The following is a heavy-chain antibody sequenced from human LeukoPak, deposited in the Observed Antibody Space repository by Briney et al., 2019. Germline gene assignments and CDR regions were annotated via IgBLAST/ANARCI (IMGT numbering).Heavy chain of an antibody. CDR1: GGSTSSYY. CDR3: ARRWGDSSGYFLYYYYYMDV. Sequence: SETLSLTCTVSGGSTSSYYWSWIRQPPGKGLEWIGYIYYSGSTNYNPSLKSRVTISVDTSKNQFSLKLSSVTAADTAVYYCARRWGDSSGYFLYYYYYMDVWGKGTTVTISS. CDR2: IYYSGST. J-gene: IGHJ6*03. D-gene: IGHD3-22*01. V-gene: IGHV4-59*12.